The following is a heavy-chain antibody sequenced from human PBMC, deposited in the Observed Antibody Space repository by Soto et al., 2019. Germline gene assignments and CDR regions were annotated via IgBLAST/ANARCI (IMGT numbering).Heavy chain of an antibody. CDR1: GFTFSSSA. J-gene: IGHJ4*02. Sequence: GGSLRLSCAASGFTFSSSAMSWVRQAPGKGLEWVATFRESGGTTHYADSVKGRFTISRDASKNTLYLQMNSLRAEDTAVYYCAKDGNFWSGYFDYWGQGTLVTVSS. CDR2: FRESGGTT. D-gene: IGHD3-3*01. V-gene: IGHV3-23*01. CDR3: AKDGNFWSGYFDY.